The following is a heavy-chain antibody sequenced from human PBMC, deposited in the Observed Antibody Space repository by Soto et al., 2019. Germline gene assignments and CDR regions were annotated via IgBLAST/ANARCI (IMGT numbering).Heavy chain of an antibody. CDR3: AHRPSYCSGGSCYSGFDY. Sequence: QITLKESGPTLVKPTQTLTLTCTFSGFSLSTSGVGVGWIRQPPGKALEWLALIYWDDDKRYSPSRKSRLTLTKDTSKNQVVLTMTNMDPVDTAAYYCAHRPSYCSGGSCYSGFDYWGRGTLVTVSS. CDR1: GFSLSTSGVG. D-gene: IGHD2-15*01. V-gene: IGHV2-5*02. J-gene: IGHJ4*02. CDR2: IYWDDDK.